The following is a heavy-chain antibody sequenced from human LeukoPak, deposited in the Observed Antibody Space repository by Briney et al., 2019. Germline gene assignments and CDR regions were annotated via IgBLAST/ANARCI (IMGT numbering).Heavy chain of an antibody. CDR1: GGTFSSYA. CDR2: IIPIFGTA. Sequence: SVRLSCKASGGTFSSYAISWVRQAPGQGLEWMGRIIPIFGTANYAQKFQGRVTITADKSTSTAYMELSSLRSEDTAVYYCARDYYDSSGPDYYFDYWGQGTLVTVSS. J-gene: IGHJ4*02. D-gene: IGHD3-22*01. CDR3: ARDYYDSSGPDYYFDY. V-gene: IGHV1-69*06.